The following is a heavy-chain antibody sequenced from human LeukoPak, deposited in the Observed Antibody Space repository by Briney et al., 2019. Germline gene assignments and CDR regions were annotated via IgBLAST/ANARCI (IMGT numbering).Heavy chain of an antibody. CDR3: AKDGSWSCTD. V-gene: IGHV3-30*02. CDR1: GFTFSNYA. J-gene: IGHJ4*02. Sequence: GGSLRLSCVASGFTFSNYAMSWVRQPPGKGLEWVSYIAHHGSNKYYADSVKGRFTISRDNSKRTLYLQMNSLRADDTAVYYCAKDGSWSCTDWGQGTLVTVSS. D-gene: IGHD2-8*02. CDR2: IAHHGSNK.